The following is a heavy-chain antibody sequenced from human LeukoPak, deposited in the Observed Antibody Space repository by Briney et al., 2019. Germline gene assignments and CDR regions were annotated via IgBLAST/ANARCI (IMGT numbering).Heavy chain of an antibody. D-gene: IGHD6-13*01. CDR3: ARGPRGIAAADY. J-gene: IGHJ4*02. CDR1: GGSFSNYY. V-gene: IGHV4-59*01. Sequence: SETLSLTCAVYGGSFSNYYWTWIRQPPGKGLEWIGYIYYSESTNYNPSLKSRVTISVDTSKNRFSLKLSSVTAADTAVYYCARGPRGIAAADYWGQGTLVTVSS. CDR2: IYYSEST.